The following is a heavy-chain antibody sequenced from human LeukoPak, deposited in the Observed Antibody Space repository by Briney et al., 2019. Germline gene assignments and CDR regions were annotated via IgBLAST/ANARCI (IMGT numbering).Heavy chain of an antibody. V-gene: IGHV4-4*07. CDR2: IYTSGST. CDR1: GGSISSYY. D-gene: IGHD6-13*01. Sequence: PSETLSLTCTVSGGSISSYYWSWIRQPAGKGLEWIGRIYTSGSTNYNPSLKSRVTISVDTSKNQFSLKLSSVTAADTAVYYCARLYSSSWYGGYYYGMDVWGQGTTVTVSS. J-gene: IGHJ6*02. CDR3: ARLYSSSWYGGYYYGMDV.